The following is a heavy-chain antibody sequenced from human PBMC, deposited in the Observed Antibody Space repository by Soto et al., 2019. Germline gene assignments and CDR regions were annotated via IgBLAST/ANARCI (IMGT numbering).Heavy chain of an antibody. CDR1: GFTFSSYW. CDR3: AREVGYCSSTSCYRYGMDV. Sequence: ESGGGLVQPGGSLRLSCAASGFTFSSYWMSWVRQAPGKGLEWVANIKQDGSEKYYVDSVKGRFTISRDNAKNSLYLQMNSLRAEDTAVYYCAREVGYCSSTSCYRYGMDVWGQGTTVTVSS. CDR2: IKQDGSEK. V-gene: IGHV3-7*05. J-gene: IGHJ6*02. D-gene: IGHD2-2*01.